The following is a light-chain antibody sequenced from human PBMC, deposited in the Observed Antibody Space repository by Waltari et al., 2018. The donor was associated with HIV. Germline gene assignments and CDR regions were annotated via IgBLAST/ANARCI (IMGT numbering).Light chain of an antibody. V-gene: IGLV3-19*01. CDR3: NSRDSSGHHLV. J-gene: IGLJ1*01. CDR2: GND. CDR1: SLRSYY. Sequence: SSELTQDPAVSVALGQTVRITCQGDSLRSYYASWYKQRPGQAPLLVVDGNDKRPSGIPDRFSGSSSGNTASLTITGAQAEDEADYYCNSRDSSGHHLVFATGTTVTVL.